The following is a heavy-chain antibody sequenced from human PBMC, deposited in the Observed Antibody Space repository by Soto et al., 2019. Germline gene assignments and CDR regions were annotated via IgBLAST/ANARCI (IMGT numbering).Heavy chain of an antibody. V-gene: IGHV1-69*13. Sequence: ASVKVSCKASGGPYNSFAISWVRQAPGQGLEWIGGIIPVFGTATYAQKFKGRVTITAEESTSTAYMELSSLTSEDTAVYYCARFLGGAGSYYDGQNYNYYNGMAVWGQGTTVTVSS. D-gene: IGHD3-10*01. J-gene: IGHJ6*02. CDR1: GGPYNSFA. CDR2: IIPVFGTA. CDR3: ARFLGGAGSYYDGQNYNYYNGMAV.